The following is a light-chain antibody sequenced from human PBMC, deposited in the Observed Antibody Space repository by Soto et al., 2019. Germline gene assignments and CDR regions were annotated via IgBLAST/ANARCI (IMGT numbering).Light chain of an antibody. Sequence: DLVMTQSPLSLPVTPGEPASISCRSSQSLLHSNGYNYLDWYLQKPGQSPQLLIYLGSNRASGVPDRFGGSTSGTDFTLKISRVEAEDVGVYYCMQSLQTITFGQGTRLEIK. J-gene: IGKJ5*01. CDR2: LGS. CDR3: MQSLQTIT. V-gene: IGKV2-28*01. CDR1: QSLLHSNGYNY.